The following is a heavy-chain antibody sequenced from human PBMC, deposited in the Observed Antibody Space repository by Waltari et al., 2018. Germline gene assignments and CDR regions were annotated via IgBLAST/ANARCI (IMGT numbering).Heavy chain of an antibody. V-gene: IGHV4-59*01. J-gene: IGHJ4*02. D-gene: IGHD3-3*01. CDR1: GGSISSYY. CDR3: ARAARYDFWSGYPDY. Sequence: QVQLQESGPGLVKPSETLSLTCTVSGGSISSYYWSWIRKPPGKGLEWIGYIYYSGSTNYNPSLKSRVTISVDTSKNQFSLKLSSVTAADTAVYYCARAARYDFWSGYPDYWGQGTLVTVSS. CDR2: IYYSGST.